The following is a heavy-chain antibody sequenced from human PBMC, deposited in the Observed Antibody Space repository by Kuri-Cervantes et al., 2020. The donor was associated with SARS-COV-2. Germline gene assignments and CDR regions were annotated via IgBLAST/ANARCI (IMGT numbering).Heavy chain of an antibody. CDR3: AREFRYYDSSGYYVHAFDI. J-gene: IGHJ3*02. D-gene: IGHD3-22*01. Sequence: ETLSLTCAVYGGSFSGYYWSWIRQPPGKGLEWIGEINHSGSTNYNPSLKSRVTISVDTSKNQSSLKLSTVTAADTAVYYCAREFRYYDSSGYYVHAFDIWGQGTMVTVSS. CDR2: INHSGST. CDR1: GGSFSGYY. V-gene: IGHV4-34*01.